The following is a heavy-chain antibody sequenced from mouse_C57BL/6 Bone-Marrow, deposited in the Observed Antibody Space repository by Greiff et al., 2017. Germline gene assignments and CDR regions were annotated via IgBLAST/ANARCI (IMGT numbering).Heavy chain of an antibody. Sequence: QVQLQQSGPELVRPGASVKISCKAPGYTFTSHWLQWVRQRPGQGLEWIGEIFPGSGSTYYNEKFKGKATLTVATSSSTAYMQLISLTSEDSAVYFCARGDMVPHAMDYWGQGTSVTVSS. J-gene: IGHJ4*01. CDR1: GYTFTSHW. D-gene: IGHD2-2*01. CDR3: ARGDMVPHAMDY. CDR2: IFPGSGST. V-gene: IGHV1-56*01.